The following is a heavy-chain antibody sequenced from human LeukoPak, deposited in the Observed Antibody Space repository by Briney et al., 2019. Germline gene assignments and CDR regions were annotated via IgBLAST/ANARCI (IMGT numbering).Heavy chain of an antibody. CDR2: IYHSGST. CDR3: ARVDTAMVTVPFDY. J-gene: IGHJ4*02. D-gene: IGHD5-18*01. V-gene: IGHV4-38-2*02. Sequence: PSETLSLTCTVSGYSISSGYYWGWIRPPPGKGLEWIGSIYHSGSTYYNPSLKSRVTISVDTSKNQFSLKLSSVTAADTAVYYCARVDTAMVTVPFDYWGQGTLVTVSS. CDR1: GYSISSGYY.